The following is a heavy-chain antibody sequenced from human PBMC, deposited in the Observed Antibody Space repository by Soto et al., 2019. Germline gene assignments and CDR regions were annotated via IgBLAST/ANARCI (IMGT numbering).Heavy chain of an antibody. D-gene: IGHD6-13*01. Sequence: ASVKVSCKASGYTFTSYGVHWVRQAPGQGLEWMGWINAANGDTKYSPKFQGRVTITRDTSASTAYMELSSLRSEDTAVYYCVRRHVSATGIDWFDPWVQGTLVTVSS. V-gene: IGHV1-3*01. J-gene: IGHJ5*02. CDR2: INAANGDT. CDR1: GYTFTSYG. CDR3: VRRHVSATGIDWFDP.